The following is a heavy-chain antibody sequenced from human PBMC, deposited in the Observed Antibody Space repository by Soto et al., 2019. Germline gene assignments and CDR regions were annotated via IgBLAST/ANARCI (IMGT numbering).Heavy chain of an antibody. CDR2: MNPNSGNT. CDR1: GYTFTSYD. D-gene: IGHD2-21*02. V-gene: IGHV1-8*01. Sequence: ASVKVSCKASGYTFTSYDINWVRQATGQGFEWMGWMNPNSGNTGYAQKFQGRVTMTRDTSITTAYMELSSLRSEDTAVYYCARERVTQTLYYYYYGMDVWGQGTTVTVSS. J-gene: IGHJ6*02. CDR3: ARERVTQTLYYYYYGMDV.